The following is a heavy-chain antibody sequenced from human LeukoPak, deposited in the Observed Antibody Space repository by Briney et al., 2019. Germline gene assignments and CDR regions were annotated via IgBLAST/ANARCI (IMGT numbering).Heavy chain of an antibody. CDR3: ARGGSNDWSKSLNDAFEI. D-gene: IGHD6-19*01. J-gene: IGHJ3*02. V-gene: IGHV3-53*01. CDR1: GFTVSDNY. CDR2: LYNGDGT. Sequence: GGSLRLSCAASGFTVSDNYINWVRQAPGKGLEWVSILYNGDGTFYADSVKGRFTISRDDSKNTVHLQMNNLGAEDTAVYYCARGGSNDWSKSLNDAFEIWGQGTMVTVSS.